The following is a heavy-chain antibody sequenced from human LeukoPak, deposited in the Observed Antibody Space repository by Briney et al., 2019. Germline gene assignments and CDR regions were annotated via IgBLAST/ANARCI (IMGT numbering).Heavy chain of an antibody. J-gene: IGHJ5*02. V-gene: IGHV1-18*01. CDR3: ARGITIFGVVSRFDP. CDR1: GYTFTSYG. Sequence: ASVKVSCKASGYTFTSYGISWVRQAPGQGLEWMGWISAYNGNTNYAQKFQGRVTITADESTSTAYMELSSLRSEDTAVYYCARGITIFGVVSRFDPWGQGTLVTVSS. CDR2: ISAYNGNT. D-gene: IGHD3-3*01.